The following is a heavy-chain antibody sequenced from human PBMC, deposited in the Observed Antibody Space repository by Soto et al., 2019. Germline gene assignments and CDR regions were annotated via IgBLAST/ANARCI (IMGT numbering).Heavy chain of an antibody. CDR3: ARARQPEYSSDIFFDI. J-gene: IGHJ4*02. V-gene: IGHV3-53*01. D-gene: IGHD5-18*01. CDR2: ICSAGST. CDR1: GLTVSISY. Sequence: GTLPLSCSASGLTVSISYMSWVRQAPGKGLQWVSVICSAGSTYYANSVKGRFTISRDISTNMVYLKMSSLTDEDTAVYYCARARQPEYSSDIFFDIWGQGALVTVYS.